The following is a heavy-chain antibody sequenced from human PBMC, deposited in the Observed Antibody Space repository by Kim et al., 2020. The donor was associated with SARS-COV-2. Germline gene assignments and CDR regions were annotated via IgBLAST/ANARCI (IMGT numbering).Heavy chain of an antibody. CDR1: GGSFSGYY. CDR2: INHSGST. J-gene: IGHJ4*02. V-gene: IGHV4-34*01. D-gene: IGHD6-19*01. CDR3: ARGRLAYPYSSGSYYFDY. Sequence: SETLSLTCAVYGGSFSGYYWSWIRQPPGKGLEWIGEINHSGSTNYNPSLKSRVTISVDTSKNQFSLKLSSVTAADTAVYYCARGRLAYPYSSGSYYFDYWGQGTLVTVSS.